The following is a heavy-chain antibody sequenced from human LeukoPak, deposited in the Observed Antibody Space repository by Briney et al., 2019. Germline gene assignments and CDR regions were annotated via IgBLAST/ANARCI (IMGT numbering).Heavy chain of an antibody. CDR2: IYTTGNT. CDR3: ARQGYTASHYFLDY. V-gene: IGHV4-4*07. Sequence: SETLSLTCTVSSGSINSYYWGWVRQPAGRGLEWIGRIYTTGNTNYNPSLRSRLTMSVDTSKRQFSLNLRSVTAADTAIYYCARQGYTASHYFLDYWSQGTLVTVSS. CDR1: SGSINSYY. J-gene: IGHJ4*02. D-gene: IGHD3-16*02.